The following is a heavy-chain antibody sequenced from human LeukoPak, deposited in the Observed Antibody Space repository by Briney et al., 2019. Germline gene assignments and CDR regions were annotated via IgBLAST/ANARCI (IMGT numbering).Heavy chain of an antibody. Sequence: PSQTLSLTCTVSGGSISSGGYYWSWIRQPPGKGLEWIGYIYHSGSTYYNPSLKSRVTISVDTSKNQFSLKLSSVTAADTAVYYCARRVGPDLPGIAAAHWFDPWGQGTLVTVSS. D-gene: IGHD6-13*01. J-gene: IGHJ5*02. CDR2: IYHSGST. CDR3: ARRVGPDLPGIAAAHWFDP. V-gene: IGHV4-30-2*03. CDR1: GGSISSGGYY.